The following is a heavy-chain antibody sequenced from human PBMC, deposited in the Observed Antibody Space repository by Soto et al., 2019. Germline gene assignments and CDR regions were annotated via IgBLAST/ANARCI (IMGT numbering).Heavy chain of an antibody. J-gene: IGHJ3*02. CDR2: MNPNSGNT. Sequence: ASVKVSCKASGYTFTSYDINWVRQATGQGLEWMGWMNPNSGNTGYAQKFQGRVTMTRNTSISTAYMELSSLRSEDTAVYYCARSSTADDALYIWCQGTMVTVS. CDR1: GYTFTSYD. CDR3: ARSSTADDALYI. V-gene: IGHV1-8*01.